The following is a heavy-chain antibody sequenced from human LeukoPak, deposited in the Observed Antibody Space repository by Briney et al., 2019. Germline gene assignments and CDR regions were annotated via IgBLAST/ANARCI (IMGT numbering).Heavy chain of an antibody. J-gene: IGHJ4*02. V-gene: IGHV1-18*01. CDR2: ISAYNGNT. CDR3: ARDREWLAERCLDY. D-gene: IGHD6-19*01. Sequence: GASVKVSCKASGYTFTSYGISWVRQAPGQGLEWMEWISAYNGNTNYAQKLQGRVTMTTDTSTSTAYMELRSLRSDDTAVYYCARDREWLAERCLDYWGQGTLVTVSS. CDR1: GYTFTSYG.